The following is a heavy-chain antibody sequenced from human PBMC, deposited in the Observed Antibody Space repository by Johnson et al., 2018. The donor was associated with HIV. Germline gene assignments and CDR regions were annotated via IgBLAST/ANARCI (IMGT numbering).Heavy chain of an antibody. V-gene: IGHV3-33*06. D-gene: IGHD3-22*01. CDR2: IWYDGSNK. CDR3: AKGDSSGYYVAAFDI. Sequence: QVQLVESGGGVVQPGRSLRLSCAASGFTFSSYGMHWVRQAPGKGLEWVAVIWYDGSNKYYADSVKGRFTISRDNSKNTLYLQMNSLRAEDTAVYYCAKGDSSGYYVAAFDIWGQGTMVTVSS. J-gene: IGHJ3*02. CDR1: GFTFSSYG.